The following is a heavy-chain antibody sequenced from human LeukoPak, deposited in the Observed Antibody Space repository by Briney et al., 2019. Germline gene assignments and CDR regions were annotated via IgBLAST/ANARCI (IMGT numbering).Heavy chain of an antibody. CDR3: ARHRVGRPFDACDY. Sequence: GGSLQISCQGAGYRFSNYWIGWVRPMPGKGGEWMGIIYPGESDTTYSPSFQGQVTISADKSITTAYLQWSSLKASDSAMYYCARHRVGRPFDACDYWGQGTLVTASS. V-gene: IGHV5-51*01. J-gene: IGHJ4*02. CDR2: IYPGESDT. D-gene: IGHD3-10*01. CDR1: GYRFSNYW.